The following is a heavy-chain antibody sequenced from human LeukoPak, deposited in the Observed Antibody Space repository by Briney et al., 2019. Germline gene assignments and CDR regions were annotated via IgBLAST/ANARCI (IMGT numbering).Heavy chain of an antibody. J-gene: IGHJ3*02. CDR2: IYHSGST. V-gene: IGHV4-30-2*01. D-gene: IGHD3-22*01. CDR3: AREDTMIYHAFDI. CDR1: GGSISSGGYS. Sequence: PSQTLSLTCAVSGGSISSGGYSWSWIRQPPGKGLEWIGYIYHSGSTYYNPSLKSRDTISVDRSKNQFSLKLSSVTAADTAVYYCAREDTMIYHAFDIWGQGTMVTVSS.